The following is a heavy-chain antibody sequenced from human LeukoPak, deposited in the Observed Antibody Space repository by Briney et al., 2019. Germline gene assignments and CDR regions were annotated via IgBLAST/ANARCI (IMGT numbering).Heavy chain of an antibody. Sequence: GASVKVSCKASGYTFTSYGISWVRQAPGQGLEWIGWISAYNGNTNYAQKLQGRVTMTTDTSTSTAYMELRSLRSDDTAVYYCARVGTIVVVPAAKSLDYWGQGTLVTVSS. J-gene: IGHJ4*02. CDR2: ISAYNGNT. CDR1: GYTFTSYG. V-gene: IGHV1-18*01. D-gene: IGHD2-2*01. CDR3: ARVGTIVVVPAAKSLDY.